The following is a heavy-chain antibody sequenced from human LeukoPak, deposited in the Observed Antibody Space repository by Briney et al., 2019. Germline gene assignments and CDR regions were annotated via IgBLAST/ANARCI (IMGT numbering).Heavy chain of an antibody. J-gene: IGHJ4*02. CDR1: GFTFSSYA. D-gene: IGHD3-16*02. CDR3: AKRGGVVIAYGYFDY. V-gene: IGHV3-23*01. Sequence: PGGSLRLSCAASGFTFSSYAMNWVRQAPGKGLEWVSAISGTGDSTYYADSVKGRFTISRDNSKNTLYLQMNSLRAEDTAVYYCAKRGGVVIAYGYFDYWGQGTLVTVSS. CDR2: ISGTGDST.